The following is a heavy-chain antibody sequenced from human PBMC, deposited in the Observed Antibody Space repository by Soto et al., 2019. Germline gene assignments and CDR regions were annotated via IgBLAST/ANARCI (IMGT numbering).Heavy chain of an antibody. CDR3: ARPPLYYMEF. Sequence: ASETLSLTCPVSGGSISGYYWRCIRQPPGKGLEWIGYIYYSGSTNYNPSLQSRLIISIVTSKNQFSLEVSSVTAADTAVYYCARPPLYYMEFWGQGTTVTVSS. J-gene: IGHJ6*02. D-gene: IGHD2-2*02. V-gene: IGHV4-59*03. CDR1: GGSISGYY. CDR2: IYYSGST.